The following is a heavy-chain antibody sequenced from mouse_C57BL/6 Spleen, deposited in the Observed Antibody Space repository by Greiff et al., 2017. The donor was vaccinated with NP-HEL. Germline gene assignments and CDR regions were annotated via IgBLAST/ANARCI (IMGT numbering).Heavy chain of an antibody. Sequence: VQLKESGPGLVAPSQSLSITCTVSGFSLTSYGVHWVRQPPGKGLEWLVVIWSDGSTTYNSALKSRLSISKDNSKSQVFLKMNSLQTDDTAMYYCARHASNYDYAMDYWGQGTSVTVSS. D-gene: IGHD2-5*01. CDR3: ARHASNYDYAMDY. CDR1: GFSLTSYG. CDR2: IWSDGST. V-gene: IGHV2-6-1*01. J-gene: IGHJ4*01.